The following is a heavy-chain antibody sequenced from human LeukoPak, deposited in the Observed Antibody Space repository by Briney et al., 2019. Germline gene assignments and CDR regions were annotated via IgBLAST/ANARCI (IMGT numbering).Heavy chain of an antibody. V-gene: IGHV3-7*05. D-gene: IGHD3-10*01. CDR3: ARTYYSGSGTYQRWFDP. CDR2: IKSDGSEE. Sequence: GSLRLSCAASGFPFNRYWMSWVRQAPGKGLEWVAQIKSDGSEEYYADSVRGRFTISRDNTKNTLYLQMDSLRAEDTAVYYCARTYYSGSGTYQRWFDPWGQGTLVTVSS. CDR1: GFPFNRYW. J-gene: IGHJ5*02.